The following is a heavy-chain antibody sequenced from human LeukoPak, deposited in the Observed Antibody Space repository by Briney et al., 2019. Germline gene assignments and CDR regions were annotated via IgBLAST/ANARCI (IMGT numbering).Heavy chain of an antibody. CDR3: ARESGYTYGRDY. Sequence: SETLSLTCIVSGGSISSRNYYWGWIRQPPGKGLEWIGRIYTSGSTNYNPSLKSRVTILIDTSKKQFSLKLSSVTAADTAVYYCARESGYTYGRDYWGQGTLVTVSS. CDR1: GGSISSRNYY. J-gene: IGHJ4*02. V-gene: IGHV4-39*07. D-gene: IGHD5-18*01. CDR2: IYTSGST.